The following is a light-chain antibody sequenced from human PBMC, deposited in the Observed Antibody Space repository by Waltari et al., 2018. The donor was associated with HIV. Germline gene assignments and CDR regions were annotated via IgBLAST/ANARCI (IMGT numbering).Light chain of an antibody. CDR1: QDIKSH. J-gene: IGKJ1*01. V-gene: IGKV1-17*01. CDR3: LQHNSLPRT. Sequence: DIQMTQSPSSLSASVGAPVSIACRASQDIKSHLGWYQFRPGKAPKRLLPSVSELHPGIPPRFRGGGSGTQFFLFIDGLQPEDVATYFCLQHNSLPRTFGQGT. CDR2: SVS.